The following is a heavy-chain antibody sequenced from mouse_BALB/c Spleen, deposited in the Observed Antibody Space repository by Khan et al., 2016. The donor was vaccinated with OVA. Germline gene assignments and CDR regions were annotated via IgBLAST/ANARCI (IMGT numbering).Heavy chain of an antibody. CDR3: TRLAYYYDSEGLAY. CDR2: VSTGGSYT. V-gene: IGHV5-6*01. CDR1: GFTFSTYG. Sequence: EVELVESGGDLVKPGGSLKLSCAASGFTFSTYGMSWVRQTPDKRLEWVATVSTGGSYTYYADSVKGRFTISRDNAKNTLYLQMSGLKSEDTAMFYCTRLAYYYDSEGLAYWGQGTLVTVSA. D-gene: IGHD1-1*01. J-gene: IGHJ3*01.